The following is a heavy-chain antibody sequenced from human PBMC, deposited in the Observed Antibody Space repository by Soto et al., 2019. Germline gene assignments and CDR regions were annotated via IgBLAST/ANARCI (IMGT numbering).Heavy chain of an antibody. CDR3: AKGSLSTTSPYDFDF. J-gene: IGHJ4*02. D-gene: IGHD3-16*01. CDR2: ISVSGNSA. V-gene: IGHV3-23*01. Sequence: GGSLRLSCAASGFTFSNYAMNWVRQAPGKGLEWVSTISVSGNSAYYADSVKGRFTISRDNSKNTLYLQLNSLRAEDTAIYYCAKGSLSTTSPYDFDFWGKGTLVTVAS. CDR1: GFTFSNYA.